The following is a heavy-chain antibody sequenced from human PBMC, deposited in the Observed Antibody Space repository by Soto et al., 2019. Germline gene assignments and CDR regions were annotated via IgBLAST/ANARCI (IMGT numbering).Heavy chain of an antibody. CDR1: RVSFSTYA. D-gene: IGHD1-26*01. CDR3: ARDRSGSHEIDASLDI. CDR2: ISYDGGNE. V-gene: IGHV3-30-3*01. Sequence: QVQLVESGGGVVQPGRSLRLSCAASRVSFSTYAIHWVRQAPGKGLEWVAGISYDGGNEYYADSVKGRFTISRDNSKSTVYLKMNSLGPDDTAVYYCARDRSGSHEIDASLDIWGRGTMVTVSS. J-gene: IGHJ3*02.